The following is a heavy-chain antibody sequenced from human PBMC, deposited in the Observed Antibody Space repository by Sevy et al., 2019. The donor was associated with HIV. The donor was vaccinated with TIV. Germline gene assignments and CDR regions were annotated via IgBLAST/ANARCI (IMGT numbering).Heavy chain of an antibody. Sequence: QPGGSLRLSCAASGFTFRSDWMHWIRQAPGKGLAWVAQITSDGLATNYADSVRGRFTISRDTAKNTLYLQMDSLRVEETAVYYCARGTKGVADSWGQGTLVTVSS. CDR2: ITSDGLAT. D-gene: IGHD3-3*01. J-gene: IGHJ4*02. V-gene: IGHV3-74*01. CDR1: GFTFRSDW. CDR3: ARGTKGVADS.